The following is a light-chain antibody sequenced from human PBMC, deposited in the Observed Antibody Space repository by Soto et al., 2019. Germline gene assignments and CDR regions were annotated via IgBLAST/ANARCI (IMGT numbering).Light chain of an antibody. CDR2: CAS. V-gene: IGKV3-11*01. Sequence: EIVLTQSPATLSLSPGERATLSCRASQSISSHLAWYQQKPGQAPRLLIYCASNRATGIPARFSGSGSGTELTLTISSLEPEDFAVYYCQQRINWPLTFGGGTKVEIK. J-gene: IGKJ4*01. CDR1: QSISSH. CDR3: QQRINWPLT.